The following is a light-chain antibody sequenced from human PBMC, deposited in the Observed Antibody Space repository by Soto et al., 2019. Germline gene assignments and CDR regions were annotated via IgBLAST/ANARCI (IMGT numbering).Light chain of an antibody. CDR1: QSVADN. CDR2: GAS. J-gene: IGKJ2*01. CDR3: QQSYSKPYT. Sequence: ITLSIATLSAXPGEXVTLXXMSSQSVADNLAWCQQKPGHGPRLLIYGASTRATGIPARFSGSGSGTDFTLTISSLQPEDFATYYCQQSYSKPYTFCHGT. V-gene: IGKV3-15*01.